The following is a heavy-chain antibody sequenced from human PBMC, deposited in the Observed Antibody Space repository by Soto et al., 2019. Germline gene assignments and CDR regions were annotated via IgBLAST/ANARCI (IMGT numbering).Heavy chain of an antibody. D-gene: IGHD3-22*01. Sequence: PGGPLRLSCAASGLSFSDSGTPRVRQAPGKGLEWVAVISYVGSNKYYADCVKGRFTLSRDNSKNMLYTQKKTLRAQDTALYYIAKDNSDNYESRPPPPGNDDGIDVWGQGTTVTVSS. CDR1: GLSFSDSG. J-gene: IGHJ6*02. CDR3: AKDNSDNYESRPPPPGNDDGIDV. V-gene: IGHV3-30*18. CDR2: ISYVGSNK.